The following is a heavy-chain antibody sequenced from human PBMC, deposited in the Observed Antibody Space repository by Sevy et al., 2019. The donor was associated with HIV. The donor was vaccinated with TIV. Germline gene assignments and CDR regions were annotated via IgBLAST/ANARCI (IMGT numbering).Heavy chain of an antibody. V-gene: IGHV3-21*06. CDR3: VRGPPDGSYDYFDY. J-gene: IGHJ4*02. CDR2: ISGSSNYI. Sequence: GGSLRLSCAASEFTLSSYNMNWVRQAPGKGLEWVSSISGSSNYIYYAESGKGRFRISRDNVKDTLYLQMNSLRGDDTAVYYCVRGPPDGSYDYFDYWGQGTLVTVSS. CDR1: EFTLSSYN. D-gene: IGHD1-26*01.